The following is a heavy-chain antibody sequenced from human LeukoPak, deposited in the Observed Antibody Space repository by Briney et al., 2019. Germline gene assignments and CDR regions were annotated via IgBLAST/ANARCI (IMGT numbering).Heavy chain of an antibody. CDR1: GYTFTSYG. CDR3: ARERITMVRGALTQPDY. D-gene: IGHD3-10*01. Sequence: ASVKVSCKASGYTFTSYGISWVRQAPGQGLEWMGWISAYNGNTNYAQKLQGRVTMTTDTSTSTAYMELRSLRSDDTAVYYCARERITMVRGALTQPDYWGQGTLVTVSS. CDR2: ISAYNGNT. V-gene: IGHV1-18*01. J-gene: IGHJ4*02.